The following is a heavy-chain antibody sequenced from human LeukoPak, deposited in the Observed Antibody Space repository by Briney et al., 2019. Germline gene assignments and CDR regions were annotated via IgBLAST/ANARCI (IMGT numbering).Heavy chain of an antibody. CDR2: INPSGGST. V-gene: IGHV1-46*01. Sequence: ASVKVSCKASGYTFTSYYMHWVRQAPGQGLEWMGIINPSGGSTSYAQKFQGRVTMTTDTSTSTAYMELRSLRSDDTAVYYCARARPATAIDIDYWGQGTLVTVSS. D-gene: IGHD2-21*02. CDR3: ARARPATAIDIDY. CDR1: GYTFTSYY. J-gene: IGHJ4*02.